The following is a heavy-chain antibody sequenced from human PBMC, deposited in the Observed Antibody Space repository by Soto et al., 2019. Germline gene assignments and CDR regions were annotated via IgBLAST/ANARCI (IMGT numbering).Heavy chain of an antibody. V-gene: IGHV3-23*01. CDR2: IGVRTQYT. Sequence: EVPLLESGGGLVQPGGSLRLSCADAGVSFNAFAMTWFRQPPGKGLEWVSSIGVRTQYTYYAESVKGRFTISRDDSRKTLFLQMNNLRVEDTALYYCAKSYYSGYWGQGTLVTVSS. CDR3: AKSYYSGY. CDR1: GVSFNAFA. J-gene: IGHJ4*02. D-gene: IGHD2-15*01.